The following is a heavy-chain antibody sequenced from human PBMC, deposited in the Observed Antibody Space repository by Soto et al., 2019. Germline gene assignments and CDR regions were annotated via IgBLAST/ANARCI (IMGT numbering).Heavy chain of an antibody. J-gene: IGHJ4*02. CDR3: ATSGSYSGFDY. V-gene: IGHV3-30*03. D-gene: IGHD1-26*01. CDR2: ISYDGSNK. Sequence: QVQLVESGGGVVQPGRSLRLSCAASGFTFSSYGRHWVRQAPGKGLEWVAVISYDGSNKYYADSVKGRFTISRDNSKNTLYLQMNSLRAEDTAVYYCATSGSYSGFDYWGQGTLVTVSS. CDR1: GFTFSSYG.